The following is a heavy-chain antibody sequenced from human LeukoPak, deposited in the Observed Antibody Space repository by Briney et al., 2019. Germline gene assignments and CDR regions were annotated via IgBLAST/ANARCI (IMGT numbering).Heavy chain of an antibody. D-gene: IGHD3-22*01. CDR1: GGTFSSYA. V-gene: IGHV1-69*01. J-gene: IGHJ3*02. CDR3: ARDPPNYYDSSADAFDI. Sequence: SVKVSCKASGGTFSSYAISWVRQAPGQGLEWMGGIIPIFGTANYAQKFQGRVTITADESTSTAYMKLSSLRSEDTAVYYCARDPPNYYDSSADAFDIWGQGTMVTVSS. CDR2: IIPIFGTA.